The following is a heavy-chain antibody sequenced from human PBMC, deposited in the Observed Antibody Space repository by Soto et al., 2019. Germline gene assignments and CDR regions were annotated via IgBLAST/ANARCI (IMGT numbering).Heavy chain of an antibody. CDR1: GFTFSVFW. V-gene: IGHV3-7*01. Sequence: VQLVESGGGVVQPGRSLRLSCAASGFTFSVFWMSWVRQAPGKGLEWVANIKGDGTEKRYVDSVRGRFTISRDNAKNSVYLQMNSLRADDTALYYCGRDEVRNGVGVWGQGTTVTVSS. J-gene: IGHJ6*02. CDR2: IKGDGTEK. CDR3: GRDEVRNGVGV.